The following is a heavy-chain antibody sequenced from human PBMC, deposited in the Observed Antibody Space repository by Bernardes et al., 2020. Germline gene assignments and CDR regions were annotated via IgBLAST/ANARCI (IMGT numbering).Heavy chain of an antibody. D-gene: IGHD2-2*01. CDR3: AKDLSSTSCPDV. J-gene: IGHJ6*02. V-gene: IGHV3-30*18. CDR2: ISYDGSNK. Sequence: GGSLRLSCAASGFTFSSYGMHWVRQAPGKGLEWVAVISYDGSNKYYADSVKGRFTISRDNSKNTLYLQMNSLRAEDTAVYYCAKDLSSTSCPDVWGQGTTVTVSS. CDR1: GFTFSSYG.